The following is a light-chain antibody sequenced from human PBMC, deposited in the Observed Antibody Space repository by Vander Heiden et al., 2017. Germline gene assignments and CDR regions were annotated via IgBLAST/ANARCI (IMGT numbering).Light chain of an antibody. Sequence: EIVMQQPPATLSASPGGRATLSCRASQSVSSNVAWYQQKPGKAPRLLIYGASTMATGIPARFSGSGSGTEFTLTISSLQSEDFAVYYCQQYNYWPGTFGQGTKVEIK. J-gene: IGKJ1*01. CDR1: QSVSSN. CDR2: GAS. CDR3: QQYNYWPGT. V-gene: IGKV3-15*01.